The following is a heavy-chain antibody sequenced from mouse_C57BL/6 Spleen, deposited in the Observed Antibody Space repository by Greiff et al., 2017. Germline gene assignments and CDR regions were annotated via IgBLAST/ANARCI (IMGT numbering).Heavy chain of an antibody. CDR3: AREGLDCYYVYAMEY. CDR2: IYPGSGST. J-gene: IGHJ4*01. D-gene: IGHD1-1*01. Sequence: QVQLQQPGAELVKPGASVKMSCEASGYTFTSYWITWVKQRPGQGLEWIGDIYPGSGSTNYNEKFKSKSTLTVDTSSSTAYMQLRSLTSEDSAVYYCAREGLDCYYVYAMEYWGQGTSVTVAS. V-gene: IGHV1-55*01. CDR1: GYTFTSYW.